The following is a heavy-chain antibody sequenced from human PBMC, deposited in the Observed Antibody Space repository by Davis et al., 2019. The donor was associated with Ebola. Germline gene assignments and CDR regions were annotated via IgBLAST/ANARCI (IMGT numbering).Heavy chain of an antibody. CDR1: GFTFSSYE. CDR2: ISSSSSTI. Sequence: GGSLRLSCAASGFTFSSYEMNWVRQAPGKGLEWVSYISSSSSTIYYADSVKGRFTISRDNAKNSLYLQMNSLRAEDTAVYYCARKYYYGSGRYGMDVWGQGTTVTVSS. J-gene: IGHJ6*02. V-gene: IGHV3-48*03. D-gene: IGHD3-10*01. CDR3: ARKYYYGSGRYGMDV.